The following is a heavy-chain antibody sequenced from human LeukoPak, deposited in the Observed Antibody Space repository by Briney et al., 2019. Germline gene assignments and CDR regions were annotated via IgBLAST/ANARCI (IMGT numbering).Heavy chain of an antibody. Sequence: GGSLRLSCAASGFTFSSYWMTWVRQAPGKGLEWVSSISSSSSYIYYADSVKGRFTISRDNAKNSLYLQMNSLRAEDTAVYYCARLGSGYDFVWGQGTLVTVSS. CDR3: ARLGSGYDFV. J-gene: IGHJ4*02. CDR2: ISSSSSYI. V-gene: IGHV3-21*01. D-gene: IGHD5-12*01. CDR1: GFTFSSYW.